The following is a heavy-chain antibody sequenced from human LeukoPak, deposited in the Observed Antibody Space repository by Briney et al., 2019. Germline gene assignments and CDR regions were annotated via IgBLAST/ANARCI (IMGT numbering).Heavy chain of an antibody. Sequence: SETLSLTCAVSGDSLNTNTWWSWVRQPPRKGLEWTGGIFHNGSTNYHPSPESRLTILMDHSKNPVFLRLISVTPADKPGYYCAREFFGARAFQYWGQGILVTVSS. CDR2: IFHNGST. J-gene: IGHJ4*02. D-gene: IGHD3-3*01. CDR1: GDSLNTNTW. CDR3: AREFFGARAFQY. V-gene: IGHV4-4*02.